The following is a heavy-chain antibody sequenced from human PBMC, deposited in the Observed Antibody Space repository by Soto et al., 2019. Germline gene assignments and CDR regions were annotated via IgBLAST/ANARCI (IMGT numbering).Heavy chain of an antibody. J-gene: IGHJ6*02. CDR3: ARDSAGTGRILVYYYYGMDV. CDR2: IWYDGSNK. D-gene: IGHD6-13*01. CDR1: GFTFSSYG. Sequence: GGSLRLSCAASGFTFSSYGMHWVRQAPGKGLEWVAVIWYDGSNKYYADSVKGRFTISRDNSKNTLYLQMNSLRAEDTAVYYCARDSAGTGRILVYYYYGMDVWGQGTTVTVSS. V-gene: IGHV3-33*01.